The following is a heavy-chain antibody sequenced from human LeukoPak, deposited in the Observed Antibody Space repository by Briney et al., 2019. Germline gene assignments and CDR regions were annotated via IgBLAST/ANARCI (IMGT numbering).Heavy chain of an antibody. Sequence: ASVKVSCKASGYTFTGYYMHWVRQAPGQGLEWMGWINPNSGGTNYAQKFQGRVTMTRDTSISTAYMELSRLRSDGTAVYYCARDLHDIYSYGYPQGAFDIWGQGTMVTVSS. D-gene: IGHD5-18*01. CDR1: GYTFTGYY. CDR3: ARDLHDIYSYGYPQGAFDI. CDR2: INPNSGGT. J-gene: IGHJ3*02. V-gene: IGHV1-2*02.